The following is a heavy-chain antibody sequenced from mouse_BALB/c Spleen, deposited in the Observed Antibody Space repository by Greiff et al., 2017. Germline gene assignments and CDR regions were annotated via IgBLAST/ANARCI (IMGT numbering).Heavy chain of an antibody. CDR3: TRAVTWFAY. CDR2: INPSNGGT. J-gene: IGHJ3*01. Sequence: VKLQESGAELVKPGASVKLSCKASGYTFTSYYMYWVKQRPGQGLEWIGVINPSNGGTNFNEKFKSKATLTVDKSSSTAYMQLSSLTSEDSAVYNCTRAVTWFAYWGQGTLVTVSA. CDR1: GYTFTSYY. D-gene: IGHD3-3*01. V-gene: IGHV1S81*02.